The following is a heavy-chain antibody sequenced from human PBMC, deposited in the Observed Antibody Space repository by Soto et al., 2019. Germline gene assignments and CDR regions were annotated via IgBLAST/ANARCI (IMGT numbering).Heavy chain of an antibody. CDR3: AKDREEYSSSSRLIL. CDR2: ISGSGGST. Sequence: GESLKISCAASGFTFSSYAMSWVRQAPGKGLEWVSAISGSGGSTYYADSVKGRFTISRDNSKNTLYLQMNSLRAEDTAVYYCAKDREEYSSSSRLILWGQGTLVTVSS. CDR1: GFTFSSYA. V-gene: IGHV3-23*01. D-gene: IGHD6-6*01. J-gene: IGHJ1*01.